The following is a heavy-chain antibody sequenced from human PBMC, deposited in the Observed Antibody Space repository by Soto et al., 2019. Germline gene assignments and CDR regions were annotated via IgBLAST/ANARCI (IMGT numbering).Heavy chain of an antibody. J-gene: IGHJ4*02. D-gene: IGHD6-19*01. CDR1: GFTFSSYA. CDR2: ISGSGGST. V-gene: IGHV3-23*01. CDR3: AKALGSGWYMGPDY. Sequence: GGSLRLSCAASGFTFSSYAMSWVRQAPGKGLEWVSAISGSGGSTYYADSVKGRFTISRDNSKNTLYLQMNSLRAEDTAVYYCAKALGSGWYMGPDYWGQGTLVTVSS.